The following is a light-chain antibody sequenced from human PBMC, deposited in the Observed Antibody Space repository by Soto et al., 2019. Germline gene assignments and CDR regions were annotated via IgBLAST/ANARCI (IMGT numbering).Light chain of an antibody. J-gene: IGKJ5*01. V-gene: IGKV3-20*01. Sequence: EIVLTQSPGILSLSPGERATLSCRASQNLSNYSLAWYQQKPGQAPRLLIYGASTRATGIPDRFSGSGSGTDFTLSISRLEPEDVALYYCQHFANSITFGQGTRREIK. CDR2: GAS. CDR1: QNLSNYS. CDR3: QHFANSIT.